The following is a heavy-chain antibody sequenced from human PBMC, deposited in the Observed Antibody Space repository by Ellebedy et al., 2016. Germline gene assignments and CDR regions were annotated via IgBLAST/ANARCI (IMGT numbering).Heavy chain of an antibody. CDR1: GFTFSSYS. J-gene: IGHJ4*02. Sequence: GESLKISXAASGFTFSSYSMNWVRQAPGKGLEWVSSISSSSSYIYYADSVKGRFTISRDNSKNTLYLQMNSLRAEDTAVYYCAKGGTTSSFWGQGTLVTVSS. CDR3: AKGGTTSSF. V-gene: IGHV3-21*04. CDR2: ISSSSSYI. D-gene: IGHD1-7*01.